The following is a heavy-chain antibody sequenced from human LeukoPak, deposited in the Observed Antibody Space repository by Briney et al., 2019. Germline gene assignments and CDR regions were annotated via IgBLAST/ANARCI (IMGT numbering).Heavy chain of an antibody. J-gene: IGHJ3*02. CDR2: ISSSGSTI. V-gene: IGHV3-48*03. CDR3: ARGMFSSSSSWDDAFDI. Sequence: GSLRLSCAASGFTFSSYEMNWVRQAPGKGLEWVSYISSSGSTIYYADSVKGRFTISRDNAKNSLYLQMSSLRAEDTAVYYCARGMFSSSSSWDDAFDIWGQGTMVTVSS. CDR1: GFTFSSYE. D-gene: IGHD6-13*01.